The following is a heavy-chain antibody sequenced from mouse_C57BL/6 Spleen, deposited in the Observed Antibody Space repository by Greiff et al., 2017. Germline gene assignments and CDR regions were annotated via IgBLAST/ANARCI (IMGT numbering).Heavy chain of an antibody. J-gene: IGHJ4*01. CDR1: GFSFNTYA. Sequence: EVQLQESGGGLVQPKGSLKLSCAASGFSFNTYAMNWVRQAPGKGLEWVARIRSKSNNYATYYADSVKDRFTISRDDSESMLYLQMNNLKTEDTAMYYCVRYSNYVVAMDYWGQGTSVTVSS. V-gene: IGHV10-1*01. CDR2: IRSKSNNYAT. D-gene: IGHD2-5*01. CDR3: VRYSNYVVAMDY.